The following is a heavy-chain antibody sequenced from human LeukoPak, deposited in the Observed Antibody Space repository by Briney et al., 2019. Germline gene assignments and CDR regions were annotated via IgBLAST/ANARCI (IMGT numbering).Heavy chain of an antibody. CDR1: GYSFTNYH. Sequence: GESLKISCKGSGYSFTNYHIGWVRQRPGEGLEWVWIIYPGDSETRYSPSFQGQITITADKSITTDYLQWSSLKASDSAMYYCARLLGYGGNPGDYWGQGTLVTVSS. D-gene: IGHD4-23*01. CDR2: IYPGDSET. J-gene: IGHJ4*02. V-gene: IGHV5-51*01. CDR3: ARLLGYGGNPGDY.